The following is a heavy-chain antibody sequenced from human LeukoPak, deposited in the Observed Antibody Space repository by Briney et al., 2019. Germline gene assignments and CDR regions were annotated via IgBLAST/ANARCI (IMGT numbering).Heavy chain of an antibody. CDR1: GFTVGIYA. Sequence: GGSLRLSCAASGFTVGIYAMFWVRQAPGKGLEYVSAISSNGASTYYANSVKGRFSISRDISKNTVHLQMGSLRAEDTAVYYCARRGSYYDFDNWGQGTLVTVSS. CDR3: ARRGSYYDFDN. CDR2: ISSNGAST. J-gene: IGHJ4*02. V-gene: IGHV3-64*01. D-gene: IGHD1-26*01.